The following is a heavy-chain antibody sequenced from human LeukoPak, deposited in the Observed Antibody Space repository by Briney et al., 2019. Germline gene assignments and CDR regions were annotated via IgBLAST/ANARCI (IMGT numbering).Heavy chain of an antibody. D-gene: IGHD2-2*01. Sequence: SETLSLTCTVSGGSISSYYWSWIRRPPGKGQEWIGYIYYSGSTNYNPSLKSRVTISVDTSKNQFSLKLSSVTAADTAVYYCASGCSSTSCYPYYYYYYGMDVWGQGTTVTVSS. CDR1: GGSISSYY. CDR2: IYYSGST. J-gene: IGHJ6*02. CDR3: ASGCSSTSCYPYYYYYYGMDV. V-gene: IGHV4-59*01.